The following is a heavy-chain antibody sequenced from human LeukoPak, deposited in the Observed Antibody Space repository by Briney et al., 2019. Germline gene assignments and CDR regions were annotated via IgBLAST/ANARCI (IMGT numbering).Heavy chain of an antibody. CDR1: GFTFSSYA. D-gene: IGHD2-15*01. CDR2: ISGSGGST. J-gene: IGHJ4*02. Sequence: GGSLRLSCAASGFTFSSYAMNWVRQAPGKGLEWVSAISGSGGSTYYADSVKGRFTISRDNSKNTLYLQMNSLSAEDTAVYYCAKALSHCSGGSCYSAVDYWGQGTLVTVSS. CDR3: AKALSHCSGGSCYSAVDY. V-gene: IGHV3-23*01.